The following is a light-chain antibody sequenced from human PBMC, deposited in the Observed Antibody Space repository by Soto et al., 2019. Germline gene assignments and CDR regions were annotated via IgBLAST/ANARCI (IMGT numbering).Light chain of an antibody. CDR2: DAS. J-gene: IGKJ4*01. Sequence: IQLTQSPSSLSASVGDKVTISCRASQAINSALAWCQQRPGKAPMVLIYDASILESGVPSRFSGSGSGTDFTHTNSTLHPEDFETYFCQHLNIYPLTFGGDQSGDRT. V-gene: IGKV1-13*02. CDR1: QAINSA. CDR3: QHLNIYPLT.